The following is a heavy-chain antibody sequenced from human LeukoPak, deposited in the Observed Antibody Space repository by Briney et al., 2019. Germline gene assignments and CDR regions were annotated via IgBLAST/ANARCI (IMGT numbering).Heavy chain of an antibody. CDR1: GFTFSSYS. CDR3: ARDLLGYCSGGSCDY. CDR2: ISSSSSYI. Sequence: GGSLRLSCAASGFTFSSYSMNWVRQAPGKGLEWVSSISSSSSYIYYADSVKGRFTISRDNAKNSLYLQMNNLRAEDTAVYYCARDLLGYCSGGSCDYWGQGTLVTVSS. V-gene: IGHV3-21*01. J-gene: IGHJ4*02. D-gene: IGHD2-15*01.